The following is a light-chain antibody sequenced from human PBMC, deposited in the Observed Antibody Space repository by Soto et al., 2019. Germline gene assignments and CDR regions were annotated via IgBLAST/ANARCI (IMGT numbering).Light chain of an antibody. CDR3: QQRSNWPIT. V-gene: IGKV3-11*01. CDR2: DAS. J-gene: IGKJ5*01. Sequence: EIVLTQSPATLSLSPGERATLSCRASQSVYSYLAWYQQKPGQAPRLLIYDASNRATGIPARFRGSGSGTDFTLTSSSLAPEDFAVYYCQQRSNWPITFGPGTRLEIK. CDR1: QSVYSY.